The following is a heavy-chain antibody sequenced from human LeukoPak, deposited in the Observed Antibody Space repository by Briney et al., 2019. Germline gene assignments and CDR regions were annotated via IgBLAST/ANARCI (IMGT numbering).Heavy chain of an antibody. J-gene: IGHJ6*02. D-gene: IGHD2-2*01. CDR3: GRDQYCSSSTCGINYYYYYGMDV. V-gene: IGHV1-3*01. CDR1: GYTFTSYA. CDR2: INAGNGNT. Sequence: ASVKVSCKASGYTFTSYAMHWVRQAPGQRLEWMGWINAGNGNTKYSQKFQGRVTITRDTSTSTAYMELRSLRSDDTAVYYCGRDQYCSSSTCGINYYYYYGMDVWGQGTTVTVSS.